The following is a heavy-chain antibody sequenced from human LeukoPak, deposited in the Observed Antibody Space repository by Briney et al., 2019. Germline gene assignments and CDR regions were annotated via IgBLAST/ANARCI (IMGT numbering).Heavy chain of an antibody. CDR1: GYTFTCYG. CDR3: ARVVVGATTSDFDY. Sequence: ASVKVSCKASGYTFTCYGISWVRQAPGQGLEWMGWISAYNGNTNYAQKLQGRVTMTTDTSTSTAYMELRSLRSDDTAVYYCARVVVGATTSDFDYWGQGTLVTVSS. D-gene: IGHD1-26*01. J-gene: IGHJ4*02. CDR2: ISAYNGNT. V-gene: IGHV1-18*01.